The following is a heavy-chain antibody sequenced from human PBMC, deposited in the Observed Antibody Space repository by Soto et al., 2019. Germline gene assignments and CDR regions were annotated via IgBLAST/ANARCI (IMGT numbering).Heavy chain of an antibody. CDR3: ARDKYSSGWFKWFDP. CDR1: GFTFSSYS. Sequence: PGGSLRLSCAASGFTFSSYSMNWVRQAPGKGLEWVSSISSSSSYIYYADSVKGRFTISRDNAKNSLYLQMNSLRAEDTAVYYCARDKYSSGWFKWFDPWGQGTLVTVSS. V-gene: IGHV3-21*01. D-gene: IGHD6-19*01. CDR2: ISSSSSYI. J-gene: IGHJ5*02.